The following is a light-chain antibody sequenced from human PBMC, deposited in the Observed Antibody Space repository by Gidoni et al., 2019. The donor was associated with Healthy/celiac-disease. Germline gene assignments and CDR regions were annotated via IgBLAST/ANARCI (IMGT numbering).Light chain of an antibody. CDR1: HGISSY. J-gene: IGKJ2*01. Sequence: DIQLTQSPSFLSASVGDRVTITCRASHGISSYLAWYQQKPGKAPKLLIYAASTLQSGVPSRFSGSGSGTEFTLTISSLQPEDFATYYCQQLNSYPFMYTFGQGTKLEIK. V-gene: IGKV1-9*01. CDR3: QQLNSYPFMYT. CDR2: AAS.